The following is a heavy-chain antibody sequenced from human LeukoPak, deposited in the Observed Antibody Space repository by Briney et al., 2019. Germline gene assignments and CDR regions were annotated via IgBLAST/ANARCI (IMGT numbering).Heavy chain of an antibody. Sequence: ASVKVSCKASGYTFTGYYMHWVRQAPGQGLEWMGWINPNSGGTNYAQKFQGRVTMTRDTSISTAYMELSRLRSDDTAVYYCAGTHNFWSGSYTPRTFDYWGQGTLVTVSS. D-gene: IGHD3-3*01. V-gene: IGHV1-2*02. CDR3: AGTHNFWSGSYTPRTFDY. J-gene: IGHJ4*02. CDR1: GYTFTGYY. CDR2: INPNSGGT.